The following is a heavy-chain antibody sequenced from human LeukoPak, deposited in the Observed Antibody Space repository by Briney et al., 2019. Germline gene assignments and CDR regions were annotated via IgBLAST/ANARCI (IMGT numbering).Heavy chain of an antibody. Sequence: SETLSLTCAVYGGSFSGFYWSWIRQPAGKGLEWIGRIYTSGSTNYNPSLKSRVTISVDTSKNQFSLKLSSVTAADTVVYYCARLGYYYYYMDVWGKGTTVTISS. CDR3: ARLGYYYYYMDV. CDR1: GGSFSGFY. V-gene: IGHV4-59*10. J-gene: IGHJ6*03. CDR2: IYTSGST.